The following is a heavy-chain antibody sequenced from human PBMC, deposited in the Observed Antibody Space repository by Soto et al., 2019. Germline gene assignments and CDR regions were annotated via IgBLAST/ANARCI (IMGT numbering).Heavy chain of an antibody. J-gene: IGHJ4*02. CDR1: GYTFTGYY. CDR2: INPNSGGT. CDR3: ARVYYYDSSGYYPDFDY. D-gene: IGHD3-22*01. V-gene: IGHV1-2*02. Sequence: GASVKVSCKASGYTFTGYYMHWVLEAPGQGLEWMGWINPNSGGTNYAQKFQGRVTMTRDTSISTAYMELSRLRSDDTAVYYCARVYYYDSSGYYPDFDYWGQGTLVTVSS.